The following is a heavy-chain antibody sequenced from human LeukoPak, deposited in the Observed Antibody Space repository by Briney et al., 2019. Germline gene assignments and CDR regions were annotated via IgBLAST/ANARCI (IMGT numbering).Heavy chain of an antibody. D-gene: IGHD2-2*02. CDR1: RFTVSSNY. Sequence: PGGSLRLSCAASRFTVSSNYMSWVRQAPGKGLDGVSVIYSGGNTYYADSVKGRFTISRDNSKNTLYLQMNSLRAEDTAVYYCARDQGYTFGYGMDVWGKGTTVTVSS. CDR3: ARDQGYTFGYGMDV. CDR2: IYSGGNT. J-gene: IGHJ6*04. V-gene: IGHV3-53*01.